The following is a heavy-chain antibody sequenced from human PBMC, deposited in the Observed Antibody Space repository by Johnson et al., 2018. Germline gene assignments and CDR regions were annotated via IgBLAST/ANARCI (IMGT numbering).Heavy chain of an antibody. CDR2: IKTNQDGGAT. CDR1: GFSLSVAW. CDR3: VTAWGSGRSNHAFDL. D-gene: IGHD6-19*01. Sequence: VQLQESVGGLVKPGGSLRLSRAASGFSLSVAWMTWVRQAPGKGLERVGLIKTNQDGGATDYAAAVKGRFLIPRDDSKNAVFLQMNSLKAKDTATYYWVTAWGSGRSNHAFDLWGQGTMVTVSS. V-gene: IGHV3-15*07. J-gene: IGHJ3*01.